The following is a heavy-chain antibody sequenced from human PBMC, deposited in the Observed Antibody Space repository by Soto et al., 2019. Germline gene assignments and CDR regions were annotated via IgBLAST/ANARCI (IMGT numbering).Heavy chain of an antibody. Sequence: PGGSLRLSCAASGFTFSSYAMHWVRQSPGKGLEWVAVISYDGSNKYYADSVKGRFTISRDNSKNTLYLQMNSLRAEDTAVYYCARVAAAGPSFYGMDVWGQGTTVTVSS. CDR2: ISYDGSNK. CDR3: ARVAAAGPSFYGMDV. J-gene: IGHJ6*02. V-gene: IGHV3-30-3*01. D-gene: IGHD6-13*01. CDR1: GFTFSSYA.